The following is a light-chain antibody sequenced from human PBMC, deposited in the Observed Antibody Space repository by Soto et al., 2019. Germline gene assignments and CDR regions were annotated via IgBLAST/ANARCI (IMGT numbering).Light chain of an antibody. CDR3: QTWGTGNWV. Sequence: QPVLTQSPSASASLGASVKLTCTLSSGHSTYAIAWHQQQPEKGPSYLMKVNSDGSHSKGDGIPDRFSGSSSGAERYLTISSLQSEDEADYYCQTWGTGNWVFGGGTKVTVL. V-gene: IGLV4-69*01. J-gene: IGLJ3*02. CDR1: SGHSTYA. CDR2: VNSDGSH.